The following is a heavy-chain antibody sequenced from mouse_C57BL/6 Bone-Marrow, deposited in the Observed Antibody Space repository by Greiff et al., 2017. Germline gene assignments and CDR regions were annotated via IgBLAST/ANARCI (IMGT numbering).Heavy chain of an antibody. CDR2: ISSGSSTI. V-gene: IGHV5-17*01. CDR1: GFTFSDYG. D-gene: IGHD2-1*01. CDR3: ARGKGVYAMGY. J-gene: IGHJ4*01. Sequence: EVKLMESGGGLVKPGGSLKLSCAASGFTFSDYGMHWVRQAPEKGLEWVAYISSGSSTIYYADTVKGRFTISRDNDKNTLFLQMNSLRSEDTAMYYCARGKGVYAMGYGGQGTSVTVSS.